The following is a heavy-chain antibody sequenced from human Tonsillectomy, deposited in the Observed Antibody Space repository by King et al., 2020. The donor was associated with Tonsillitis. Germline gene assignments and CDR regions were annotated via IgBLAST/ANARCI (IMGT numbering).Heavy chain of an antibody. D-gene: IGHD3-3*01. J-gene: IGHJ5*02. CDR1: GYTFTGYY. CDR3: ARAGVLRFLEWFSDNWFDP. CDR2: INPNSGGT. Sequence: VQLVESGAEVKKPGASVKVSCKASGYTFTGYYMHWVRQAPGQGLEWMGWINPNSGGTNYAQKFQGRVTMTRDTSISPAYMELSRLRSDDTAVYYCARAGVLRFLEWFSDNWFDPWGQGTLVTVSS. V-gene: IGHV1-2*02.